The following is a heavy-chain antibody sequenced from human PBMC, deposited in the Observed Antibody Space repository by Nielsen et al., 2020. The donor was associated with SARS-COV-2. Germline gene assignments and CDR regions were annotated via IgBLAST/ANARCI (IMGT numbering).Heavy chain of an antibody. V-gene: IGHV3-23*01. CDR2: ISGSGGST. Sequence: GESLKISCTASGFIFSSYGMSWVRQASGKGLEWVSAISGSGGSTYYADSVKGRFTISRDNAKNSMSLQMNSLRVEDTAVYYCARDWSRAADVWGQGTMVTVSS. CDR3: ARDWSRAADV. CDR1: GFIFSSYG. J-gene: IGHJ3*01. D-gene: IGHD2-15*01.